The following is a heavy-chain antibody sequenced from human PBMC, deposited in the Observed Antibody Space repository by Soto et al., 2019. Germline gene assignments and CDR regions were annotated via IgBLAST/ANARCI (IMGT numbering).Heavy chain of an antibody. J-gene: IGHJ6*02. Sequence: SETLSLTCTVSCGSISSGGYYWSWIRQHPGKGLEWIGYIYYSGSTYYNPSLKSRVTISVDTSKNQFSLKLSSVTAADTAVYYCARGRPKVVRGDYGMDVWGQGTTVTVSS. V-gene: IGHV4-31*03. CDR3: ARGRPKVVRGDYGMDV. CDR2: IYYSGST. D-gene: IGHD3-10*01. CDR1: CGSISSGGYY.